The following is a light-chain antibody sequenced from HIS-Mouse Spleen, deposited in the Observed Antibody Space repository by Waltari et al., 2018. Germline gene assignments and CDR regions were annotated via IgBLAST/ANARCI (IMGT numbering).Light chain of an antibody. CDR1: QGISSY. CDR2: AAS. Sequence: DIQLTQSPSFLSASVGDRVTITCRASQGISSYLAWYQQNPGKAPKLLIYAASTLQSGVPSRFSGSGSGTEFTLTISSLQPEEFATYYCQQLNSYPPTFGQGTKVEIK. J-gene: IGKJ1*01. V-gene: IGKV1-9*01. CDR3: QQLNSYPPT.